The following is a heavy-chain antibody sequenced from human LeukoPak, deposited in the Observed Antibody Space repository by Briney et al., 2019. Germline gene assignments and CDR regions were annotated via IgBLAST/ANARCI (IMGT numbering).Heavy chain of an antibody. Sequence: GESLKISCKGSGYSFTSYWIGWVRQMPGKGLGWMGIIYPGDSDTRHSPSFQGQVTISADKSISTAYLQWSSLKASDTAMYYCARRVTYCTNGVCSDRYYFDYWGQGTLVTVSS. CDR3: ARRVTYCTNGVCSDRYYFDY. J-gene: IGHJ4*02. CDR1: GYSFTSYW. V-gene: IGHV5-51*01. D-gene: IGHD2-8*01. CDR2: IYPGDSDT.